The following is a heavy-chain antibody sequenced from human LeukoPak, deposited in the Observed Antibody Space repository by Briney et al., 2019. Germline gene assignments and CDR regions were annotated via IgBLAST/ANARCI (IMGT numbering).Heavy chain of an antibody. Sequence: ASVKVSCKASGYTFTGYYMHWVRQAPGQGLEWMGWINPNSGGTNYAQKFQGRVTMTRDTSISTAYMELSRLRSDDTAVYYCATLGYCSGGSCYPFDYWGQGTLVTVSS. CDR3: ATLGYCSGGSCYPFDY. J-gene: IGHJ4*02. D-gene: IGHD2-15*01. V-gene: IGHV1-2*02. CDR2: INPNSGGT. CDR1: GYTFTGYY.